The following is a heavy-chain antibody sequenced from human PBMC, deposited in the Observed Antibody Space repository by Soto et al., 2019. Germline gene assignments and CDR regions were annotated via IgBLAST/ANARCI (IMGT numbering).Heavy chain of an antibody. CDR3: AKGSLSKGGYSYGSPGLYYYYGMDV. CDR2: ISGSGGST. V-gene: IGHV3-23*01. D-gene: IGHD5-18*01. CDR1: GFTFSSYA. Sequence: GGSLRLSCAASGFTFSSYAMSWVRQAPGKGLEWVSAISGSGGSTYYADSVKGRFTISRDNSKNTLYLQMNSLRAEDTAVYYCAKGSLSKGGYSYGSPGLYYYYGMDVWGQGTTVTVSS. J-gene: IGHJ6*02.